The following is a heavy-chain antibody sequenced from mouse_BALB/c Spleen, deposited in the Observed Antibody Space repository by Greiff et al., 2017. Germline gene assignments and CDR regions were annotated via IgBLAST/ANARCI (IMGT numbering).Heavy chain of an antibody. D-gene: IGHD3-2*01. CDR2: INPSTGYT. V-gene: IGHV1-7*01. CDR3: ARWTARALFAY. CDR1: GYTFTSYW. Sequence: VQLQQSGAELAKPGASVKMSCKASGYTFTSYWMHWVKQRPGQGLEWIGYINPSTGYTEYNQKFKDKATLTADKSSSTAYMQLSSLTSEDSAVYYCARWTARALFAYWGQGTLVTVSA. J-gene: IGHJ3*01.